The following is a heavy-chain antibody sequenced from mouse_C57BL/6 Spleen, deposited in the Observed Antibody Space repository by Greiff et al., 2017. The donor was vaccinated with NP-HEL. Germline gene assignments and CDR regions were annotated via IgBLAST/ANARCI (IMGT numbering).Heavy chain of an antibody. J-gene: IGHJ4*01. CDR2: INPSNGGT. Sequence: QVHVKQPGTELVKPGASVKLSCKASGYTFTSYWMHWVKQRPGQGLEWIGNINPSNGGTNYNEKFKSKATLTVDKSSSTAYMQLSSLTSEDSAVYYCARGGGLDYYAMDYWGQGTSVTVSS. CDR3: ARGGGLDYYAMDY. V-gene: IGHV1-53*01. D-gene: IGHD3-3*01. CDR1: GYTFTSYW.